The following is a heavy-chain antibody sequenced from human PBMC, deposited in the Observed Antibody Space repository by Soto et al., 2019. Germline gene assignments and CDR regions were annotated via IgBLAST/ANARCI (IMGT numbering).Heavy chain of an antibody. CDR3: ARHFGDQMFYDY. J-gene: IGHJ4*02. Sequence: KTSETLSLTCTVSGGSVSSSVYWWGWIRQPPGKGPEWIGSLYYTGKTFYNPSLKSRVTISVDTSKNQISLKVKSVTAADTAVYYCARHFGDQMFYDYWGQGTLVTVSS. CDR1: GGSVSSSVYW. V-gene: IGHV4-39*01. D-gene: IGHD3-10*01. CDR2: LYYTGKT.